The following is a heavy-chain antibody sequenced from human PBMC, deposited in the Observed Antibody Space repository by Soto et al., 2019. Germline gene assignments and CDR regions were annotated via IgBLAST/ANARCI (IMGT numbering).Heavy chain of an antibody. Sequence: GGSLRLSXAASGFTFTSYTMHWVRQAPGKGLEWVAVMSYDGSNKYYADSVKGRFTISRDNSKNTLYLQMNSLRAEDTAVYYCARGAYSSGWYVDYWGQGTLVTVSS. CDR3: ARGAYSSGWYVDY. J-gene: IGHJ4*02. CDR2: MSYDGSNK. CDR1: GFTFTSYT. V-gene: IGHV3-30-3*01. D-gene: IGHD6-19*01.